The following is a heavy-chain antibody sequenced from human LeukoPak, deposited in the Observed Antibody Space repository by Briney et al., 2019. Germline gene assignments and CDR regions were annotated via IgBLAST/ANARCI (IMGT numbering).Heavy chain of an antibody. J-gene: IGHJ5*02. CDR3: ARDFHSLSYYDILTGYPYNWFDP. V-gene: IGHV3-30*04. D-gene: IGHD3-9*01. CDR1: GFTFSSYA. CDR2: ISYDGSNK. Sequence: GGSLRLSCAASGFTFSSYAMHWVRQAPGKGLEWVAVISYDGSNKYYADSVKGRFTISRDNSKNTLYLQMNGLRAEDTAVYYCARDFHSLSYYDILTGYPYNWFDPWGQGTLVTVSS.